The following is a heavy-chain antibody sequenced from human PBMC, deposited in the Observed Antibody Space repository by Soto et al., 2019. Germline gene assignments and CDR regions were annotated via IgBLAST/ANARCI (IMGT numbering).Heavy chain of an antibody. CDR3: ASLAEHDYGDY. D-gene: IGHD3-3*02. CDR2: IWYDGSNK. CDR1: GFTFSSYG. V-gene: IGHV3-33*01. J-gene: IGHJ4*02. Sequence: GGSLRLSCAASGFTFSSYGMHWVRQAPGKGLEWVAVIWYDGSNKYYADSVKGRFTISRDNSKNTLYLQMNSLRAEDTAVYYCASLAEHDYGDYWGQGTLVTVSS.